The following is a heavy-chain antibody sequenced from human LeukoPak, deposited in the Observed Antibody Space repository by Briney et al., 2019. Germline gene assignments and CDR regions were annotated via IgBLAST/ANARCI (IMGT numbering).Heavy chain of an antibody. CDR2: IYYTGST. J-gene: IGHJ6*03. Sequence: SETLSLTCTVSGASISSSDRYWGWIRQPPGKGLEWIGSIYYTGSTYYNPSLKSRVTISVDTSKNQFSLKLSSVTAADTAVYYCARLHYGGNYGYYYYYMDVWGKGTTVTISS. CDR3: ARLHYGGNYGYYYYYMDV. V-gene: IGHV4-39*01. D-gene: IGHD4-23*01. CDR1: GASISSSDRY.